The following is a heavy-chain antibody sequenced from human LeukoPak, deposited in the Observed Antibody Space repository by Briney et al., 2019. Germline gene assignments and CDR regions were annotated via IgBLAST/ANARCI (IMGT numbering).Heavy chain of an antibody. V-gene: IGHV4-59*01. D-gene: IGHD3-10*01. CDR1: GGSISSYY. Sequence: SETRSLTCTVSGGSISSYYWSWIRQPPGKGLEWIGYIYYSGSTNYNPSLKSRVTISVDTSKNQFSLKLSSVTAADTAVYYCAREEGEWGQGTLVTVSS. CDR3: AREEGE. CDR2: IYYSGST. J-gene: IGHJ4*02.